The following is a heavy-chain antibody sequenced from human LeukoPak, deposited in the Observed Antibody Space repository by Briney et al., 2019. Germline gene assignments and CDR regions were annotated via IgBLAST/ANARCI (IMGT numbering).Heavy chain of an antibody. V-gene: IGHV3-23*01. J-gene: IGHJ4*02. CDR2: ISGSGGST. Sequence: PGGSLRLSCATSGFTFSSYAMSWVRQAPGKGLEWVSAISGSGGSTYYADSVKGRFTISRDNSKNTLYLQMNSLRAEDTAVYYCAKARYQLLSTFDYWGQGTLVTVSS. CDR1: GFTFSSYA. D-gene: IGHD2-2*01. CDR3: AKARYQLLSTFDY.